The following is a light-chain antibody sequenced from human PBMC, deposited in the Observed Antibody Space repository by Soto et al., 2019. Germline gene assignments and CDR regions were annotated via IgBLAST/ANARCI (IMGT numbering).Light chain of an antibody. Sequence: DIQMTQSPSTLSASVGDRVTITCRASQTISSWLARYQQRPGKAPNLLIYKASTLQSGVPSRFSGSGSGTEFSLTISSLQPDDFATYYCQQYNTYPLTFGGGTTVEIK. CDR3: QQYNTYPLT. CDR1: QTISSW. V-gene: IGKV1-5*03. J-gene: IGKJ4*01. CDR2: KAS.